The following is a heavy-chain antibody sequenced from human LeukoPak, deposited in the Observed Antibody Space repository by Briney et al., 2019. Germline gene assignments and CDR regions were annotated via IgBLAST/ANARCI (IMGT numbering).Heavy chain of an antibody. CDR2: INHSGST. CDR1: AGSFSGYY. J-gene: IGHJ3*02. Sequence: SETLSRTCAGYAGSFSGYYWSWIRQPPGKGLEWIGEINHSGSTNYNPSLNSRVTISVETSKNQFSLQRSFVTDADTAVYYWWRAGAGDWLLHAAFDIWGQGTMVTVSS. D-gene: IGHD3-9*01. V-gene: IGHV4-34*01. CDR3: WRAGAGDWLLHAAFDI.